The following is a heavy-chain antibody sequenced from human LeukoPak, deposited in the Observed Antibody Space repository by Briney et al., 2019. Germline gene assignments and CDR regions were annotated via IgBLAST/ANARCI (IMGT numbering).Heavy chain of an antibody. D-gene: IGHD2-15*01. J-gene: IGHJ4*02. CDR3: ARERGGGYTKDYFDY. CDR1: GYSISSGYY. V-gene: IGHV4-38-2*02. Sequence: SETLSLTCTVSGYSISSGYYWGWLRQPPGKGLEWIGSIYHSGSTYYNPSLKSQVTISVDTSKNQFSLKLTSVTAADTAVYYCARERGGGYTKDYFDYWGQGTLVTVSS. CDR2: IYHSGST.